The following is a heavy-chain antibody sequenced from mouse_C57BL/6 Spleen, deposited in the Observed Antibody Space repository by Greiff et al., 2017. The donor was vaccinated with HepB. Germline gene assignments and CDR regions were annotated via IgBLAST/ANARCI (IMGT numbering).Heavy chain of an antibody. CDR1: GFTFTDYY. D-gene: IGHD2-3*01. V-gene: IGHV7-3*01. Sequence: EVQLVESGGGLVQPGGSLSLSCAASGFTFTDYYMSWVRQPPGKGLEWLGFIRNKANGYTTEYSATVKGRFTITKDNSQSILYLQMNALRAEDSATYYCARSPDGYFFFDYWGQGTTLTVSS. CDR2: IRNKANGYTT. J-gene: IGHJ2*01. CDR3: ARSPDGYFFFDY.